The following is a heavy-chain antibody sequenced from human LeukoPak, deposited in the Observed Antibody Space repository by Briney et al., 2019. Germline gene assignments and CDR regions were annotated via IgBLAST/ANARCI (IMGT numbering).Heavy chain of an antibody. CDR2: ISDSGST. CDR3: ARRVWTDMITFGGVIVHHLDY. Sequence: SETLSLTCAVSGVSFSGYYWSWIRQPPGKGLEWIGEISDSGSTNYNPAIKSRVTISVDTSKNQFSLKQSSVTAADTAVYYGARRVWTDMITFGGVIVHHLDYWGQGNLVTVSS. CDR1: GVSFSGYY. D-gene: IGHD3-16*02. V-gene: IGHV4-34*01. J-gene: IGHJ4*02.